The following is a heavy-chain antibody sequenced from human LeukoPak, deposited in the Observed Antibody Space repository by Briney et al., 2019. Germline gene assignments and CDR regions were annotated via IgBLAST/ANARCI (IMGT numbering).Heavy chain of an antibody. V-gene: IGHV4-59*01. CDR2: IYYSGST. CDR3: ARDLYYYDSSNAFDI. J-gene: IGHJ3*02. CDR1: GGSISSYY. D-gene: IGHD3-22*01. Sequence: SETLSLTCTVSGGSISSYYWSWIRQPPGKGLEWIGYIYYSGSTNYNPPLKSRVTISVDTSKNQFSLKLSSVTAADTAVYYCARDLYYYDSSNAFDIWGQGTMVTVSS.